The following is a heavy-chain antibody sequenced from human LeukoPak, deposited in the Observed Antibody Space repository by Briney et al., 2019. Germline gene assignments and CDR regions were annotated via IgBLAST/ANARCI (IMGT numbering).Heavy chain of an antibody. V-gene: IGHV3-7*03. CDR2: IKQDGSEK. CDR1: GFSFSDYW. J-gene: IGHJ4*02. Sequence: GGSLRLSCAASGFSFSDYWMSWVRQTPGKGLQWVANIKQDGSEKYYVDSVKGRFTISRDNAKNSLYLQMNSLRAEDTAVYYCARRAGAYSHPYDYWGQGTLVTVSS. CDR3: ARRAGAYSHPYDY. D-gene: IGHD4/OR15-4a*01.